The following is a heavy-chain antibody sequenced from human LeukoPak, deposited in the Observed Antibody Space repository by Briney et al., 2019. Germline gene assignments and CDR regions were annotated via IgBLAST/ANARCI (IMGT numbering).Heavy chain of an antibody. Sequence: ASVKVSGKAAGYTFTSYAMHWVRQAPGQRLEWMGGINAGNGNTKYSQKFRGRVTIARDTSASTAYMELSSLRSEDTAVYYCAREQRITMIVAENYYYYGMDVWGQGTTVTVSS. CDR1: GYTFTSYA. V-gene: IGHV1-3*01. J-gene: IGHJ6*02. CDR3: AREQRITMIVAENYYYYGMDV. D-gene: IGHD3-22*01. CDR2: INAGNGNT.